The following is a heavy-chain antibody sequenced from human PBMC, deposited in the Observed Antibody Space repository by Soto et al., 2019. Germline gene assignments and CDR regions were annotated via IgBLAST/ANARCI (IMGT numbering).Heavy chain of an antibody. D-gene: IGHD3-22*01. V-gene: IGHV3-48*02. Sequence: EVHLVESGGGLVQPGGSLRVSCAASGFTFSNYAINWVRQAPGKGLEWVSYISIGSGSIFYADSVKGRFTISRDDAKNSLYLQMNTLRDEDTAVYYCVRDDRWAFDFWGQGTMVTVSS. CDR3: VRDDRWAFDF. CDR2: ISIGSGSI. CDR1: GFTFSNYA. J-gene: IGHJ3*01.